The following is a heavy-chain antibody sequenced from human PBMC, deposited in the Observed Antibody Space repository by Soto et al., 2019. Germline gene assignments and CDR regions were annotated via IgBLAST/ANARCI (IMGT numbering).Heavy chain of an antibody. J-gene: IGHJ4*02. CDR3: AGKYSSSSLFDD. V-gene: IGHV4-59*11. Sequence: PSETLSLTCAVSGVSITSHYWSWIRQPPGKGLEWIGYSYYSGNTNYNPSLKSRISMSLDRSKNQVSLKLSSVTTADTAVYYCAGKYSSSSLFDDWGQGTLVTVSS. CDR1: GVSITSHY. CDR2: SYYSGNT. D-gene: IGHD6-6*01.